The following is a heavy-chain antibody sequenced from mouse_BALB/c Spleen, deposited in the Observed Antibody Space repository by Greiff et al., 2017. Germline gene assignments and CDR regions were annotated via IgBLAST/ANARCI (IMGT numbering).Heavy chain of an antibody. CDR2: ISDGGSYT. CDR3: ARGGYGLRHWFAY. D-gene: IGHD2-4*01. Sequence: EVMLVESGGGLVKPGGSLKLSCAASGFTFSDYYMYWVRQTPEKRLEWVATISDGGSYTYYPDSVKGRFTISRDNAKNNLYLQMSSLKSEDTAMYYCARGGYGLRHWFAYWGQGTLVTVSA. J-gene: IGHJ3*01. V-gene: IGHV5-4*02. CDR1: GFTFSDYY.